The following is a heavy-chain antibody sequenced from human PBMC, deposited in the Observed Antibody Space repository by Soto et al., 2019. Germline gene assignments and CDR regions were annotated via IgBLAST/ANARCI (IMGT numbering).Heavy chain of an antibody. CDR3: ARYVITPRAFDI. CDR1: GGSISSYY. J-gene: IGHJ3*02. CDR2: IYYSGST. V-gene: IGHV4-59*01. Sequence: SETLSLTCTVSGGSISSYYWSWIRQPPGKGLEWIGYIYYSGSTNYNPSLKSRVTISVDTSKNQLSLKLSSVTASDTAVYYCARYVITPRAFDIWGQGTVVTVSS. D-gene: IGHD1-20*01.